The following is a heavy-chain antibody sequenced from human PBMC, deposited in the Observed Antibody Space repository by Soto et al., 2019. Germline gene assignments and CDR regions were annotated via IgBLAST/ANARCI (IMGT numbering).Heavy chain of an antibody. J-gene: IGHJ6*02. D-gene: IGHD3-9*01. CDR2: IGSGGDT. V-gene: IGHV3-13*01. CDR3: TRKTPPTGMEG. CDR1: GFTLSSYD. Sequence: EVQLVESGGGLVQPGGSLRLSCAASGFTLSSYDIHWVRQATGEGLAWVSGIGSGGDTHYADSVKGRFIISREDGKNSLYLQMNHLRVGDTAVYYCTRKTPPTGMEGWGQGATVTVSS.